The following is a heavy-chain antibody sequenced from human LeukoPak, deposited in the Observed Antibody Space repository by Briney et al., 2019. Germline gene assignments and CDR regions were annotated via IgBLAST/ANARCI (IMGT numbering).Heavy chain of an antibody. D-gene: IGHD6-13*01. CDR2: IYYSGST. Sequence: SESLSLTCAVSGGSISGYYWSWIRQPPGKGLEWIGYIYYSGSTNYKPSLKSRVTVSVDTSKNQFSLKLSSVTAADTAVYYCARAHQYSSSWFNWFDPWGQGTLVTVSS. J-gene: IGHJ5*02. CDR3: ARAHQYSSSWFNWFDP. V-gene: IGHV4-59*01. CDR1: GGSISGYY.